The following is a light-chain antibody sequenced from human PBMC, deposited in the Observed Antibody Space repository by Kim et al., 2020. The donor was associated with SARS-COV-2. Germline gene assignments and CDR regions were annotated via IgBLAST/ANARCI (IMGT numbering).Light chain of an antibody. CDR3: SSYAGSNNLV. CDR1: RSDVDGYNY. Sequence: GQSVPISCTGTRSDVDGYNYVSWYQQHPGKAPKLMIYEVSKRPSGVPDRFSGSKSGNTASLTVSGLQAEDEADYYCSSYAGSNNLVFGGGTQLTVL. CDR2: EVS. J-gene: IGLJ2*01. V-gene: IGLV2-8*01.